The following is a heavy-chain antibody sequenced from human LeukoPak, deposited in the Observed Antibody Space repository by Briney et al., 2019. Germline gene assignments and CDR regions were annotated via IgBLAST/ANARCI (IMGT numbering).Heavy chain of an antibody. CDR3: ARERTDNWFDP. Sequence: ASVKVPCKASGYTFTSYYMHWVRQAPGQGLEWMGIINPSGGSTSYAQKFQGRVTMTRDTSTSTVYMELSSLRSEDTAMYYCARERTDNWFDPWGQGTLVTVSS. V-gene: IGHV1-46*01. D-gene: IGHD3/OR15-3a*01. CDR1: GYTFTSYY. CDR2: INPSGGST. J-gene: IGHJ5*02.